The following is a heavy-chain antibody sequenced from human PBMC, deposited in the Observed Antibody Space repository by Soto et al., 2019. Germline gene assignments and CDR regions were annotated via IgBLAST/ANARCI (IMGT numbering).Heavy chain of an antibody. J-gene: IGHJ4*02. V-gene: IGHV3-23*01. CDR2: ISGSGGST. D-gene: IGHD6-19*01. Sequence: GGSLRLSCAASGFTFSSYAMIWVRQAPGKGLEWVSAISGSGGSTYYADSVRGRFTISRDNSKNTLYLQMNSLRAEDTAVYYCAKVKQWLVVDYWGQGTLVTVSS. CDR3: AKVKQWLVVDY. CDR1: GFTFSSYA.